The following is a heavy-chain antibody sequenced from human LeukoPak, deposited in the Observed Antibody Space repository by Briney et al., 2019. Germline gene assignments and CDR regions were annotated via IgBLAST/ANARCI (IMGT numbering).Heavy chain of an antibody. Sequence: ASVKVSCKASGYTFTSYDINWVRQATGQGLEWMGWMNPNSGNTGYAQKFQGRVTMTRNTSISTAYMELSSLRSEDTAVYYRARGPGLSGSLSSWGQGTLVTVSS. CDR2: MNPNSGNT. J-gene: IGHJ4*02. V-gene: IGHV1-8*01. CDR1: GYTFTSYD. D-gene: IGHD1-26*01. CDR3: ARGPGLSGSLSS.